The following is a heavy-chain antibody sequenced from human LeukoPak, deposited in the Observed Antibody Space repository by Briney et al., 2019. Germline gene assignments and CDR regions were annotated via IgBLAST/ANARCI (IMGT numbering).Heavy chain of an antibody. CDR2: ICPGGSET. CDR1: GYSFNNYW. CDR3: ARASRDGYNQNFDH. Sequence: GESLKISCKGLGYSFNNYWNAWVRQRPGKGLEWMGIICPGGSETRYDPSFQGQVTISADSSTSTAYLQWSSLRASDTAMYYCARASRDGYNQNFDHWGQGTLVTVSS. J-gene: IGHJ4*02. D-gene: IGHD5-24*01. V-gene: IGHV5-51*01.